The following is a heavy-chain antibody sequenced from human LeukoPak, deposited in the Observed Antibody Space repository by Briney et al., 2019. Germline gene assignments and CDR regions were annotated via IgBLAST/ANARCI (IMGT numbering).Heavy chain of an antibody. V-gene: IGHV3-7*01. J-gene: IGHJ6*02. CDR2: IKQDGSEK. D-gene: IGHD2/OR15-2a*01. Sequence: GGSLRLSCAASGFTFSSYWMSWVRQAPGKGLEWVANIKQDGSEKYCVDSVKGRFTISRDNAKNSLYLQMNSLRAEDTAVYYCAIDNFQGVISYYYYGMDVWGQGTTVTVSS. CDR1: GFTFSSYW. CDR3: AIDNFQGVISYYYYGMDV.